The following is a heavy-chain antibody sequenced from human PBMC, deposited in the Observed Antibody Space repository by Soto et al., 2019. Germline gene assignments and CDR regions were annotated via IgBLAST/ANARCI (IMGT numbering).Heavy chain of an antibody. CDR1: GGSVSSNHYY. V-gene: IGHV4-39*07. D-gene: IGHD6-13*01. CDR3: ARGVGSSSWYGRDYGMDV. CDR2: IFHNGNT. Sequence: SETLSLTCTVSGGSVSSNHYYWGWVRQTPGKGLEWIATIFHNGNTYSNPSLKSRVTMSVDTSKNQFSLKLSSVTAADTAVYYCARGVGSSSWYGRDYGMDVWGQGTTVTVSS. J-gene: IGHJ6*02.